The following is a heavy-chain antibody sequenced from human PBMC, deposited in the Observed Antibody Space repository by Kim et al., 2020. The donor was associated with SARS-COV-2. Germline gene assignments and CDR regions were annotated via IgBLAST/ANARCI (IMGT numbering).Heavy chain of an antibody. D-gene: IGHD1-26*01. V-gene: IGHV4-61*01. CDR1: GGSVSSGSYY. CDR2: IYYSGST. CDR3: ARVLDTIVGALDY. Sequence: SETLSLTCTVSGGSVSSGSYYWSWIRQPPGKGLEWIGYIYYSGSTNYNPSLKSRVTISVDTSKNQFSLKLSSVTAADTAVYYCARVLDTIVGALDYWGQGTLVTVSS. J-gene: IGHJ4*02.